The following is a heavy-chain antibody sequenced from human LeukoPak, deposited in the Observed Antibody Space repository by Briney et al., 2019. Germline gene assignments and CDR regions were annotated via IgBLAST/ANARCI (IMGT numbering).Heavy chain of an antibody. CDR1: GYSFTTFD. D-gene: IGHD7-27*01. CDR3: ARGPLTGEHYHYYMDV. V-gene: IGHV1-8*03. Sequence: GASMKVSCKASGYSFTTFDINWVRQATGQGLEWMGWMNPNTGNTGFAGKFQGRVTITGSTSISTVYMELTSLTSDDTAVYYCARGPLTGEHYHYYMDVWGTGTTITVSS. CDR2: MNPNTGNT. J-gene: IGHJ6*03.